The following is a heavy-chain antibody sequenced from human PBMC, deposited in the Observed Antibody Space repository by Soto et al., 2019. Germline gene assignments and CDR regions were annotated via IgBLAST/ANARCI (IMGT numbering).Heavy chain of an antibody. V-gene: IGHV4-30-2*01. Sequence: SETLSLTCAVSGVSISSGDYFWSWIRQPPGKGLEWIGYITRTGSTYSNPSLKSRVTVSVDRSKNQFSLELTSVTAADTAVYYCARAISGVVVAAAVPKWFDPSGQGTLVTVSS. D-gene: IGHD2-15*01. CDR2: ITRTGST. J-gene: IGHJ5*02. CDR3: ARAISGVVVAAAVPKWFDP. CDR1: GVSISSGDYF.